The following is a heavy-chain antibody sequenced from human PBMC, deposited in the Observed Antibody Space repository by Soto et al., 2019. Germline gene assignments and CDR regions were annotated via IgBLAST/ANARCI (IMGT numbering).Heavy chain of an antibody. D-gene: IGHD2-8*01. V-gene: IGHV1-18*04. J-gene: IGHJ4*02. CDR3: ARVGNNGWPLEYDY. Sequence: QPQLVQSGPEVRKPGASVNVSCKASGYTFTTYGISWVRQAPGQGLEWMGWIGGYNGDSHNAQKFQGRLTMTRDTSTKTAYTELRSLRSDDTAVYYCARVGNNGWPLEYDYGGQGTLVTVSS. CDR2: IGGYNGDS. CDR1: GYTFTTYG.